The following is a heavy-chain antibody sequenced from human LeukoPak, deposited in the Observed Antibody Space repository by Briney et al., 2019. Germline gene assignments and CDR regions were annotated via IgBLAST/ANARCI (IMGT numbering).Heavy chain of an antibody. CDR2: ISGSGGST. V-gene: IGHV3-23*01. CDR3: ALDTAMVTLSSGDYGEGYDY. Sequence: PGGSLRLSCAASGFTFSSYAMSWVRQAPGKGLEWVSAISGSGGSTYYADSVKGRFTISRDNSKNTLYLQMNSLRAEDTAVYYCALDTAMVTLSSGDYGEGYDYWGQGTLVTVSS. J-gene: IGHJ4*02. CDR1: GFTFSSYA. D-gene: IGHD5-18*01.